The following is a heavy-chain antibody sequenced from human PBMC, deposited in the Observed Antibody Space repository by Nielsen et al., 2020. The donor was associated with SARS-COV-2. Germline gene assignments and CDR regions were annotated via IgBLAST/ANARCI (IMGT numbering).Heavy chain of an antibody. CDR2: INWNGGST. V-gene: IGHV3-20*04. J-gene: IGHJ6*02. CDR3: AKRRAVFMLTFGGEGAMDV. D-gene: IGHD3-16*01. Sequence: GESLKISCAASGFTFDDYGMSWVCQAPGKGLEWVSGINWNGGSTGYADSVKGRFTISRDSSKNTVYLQMNSLSVEDTAVYYCAKRRAVFMLTFGGEGAMDVWGQGTTVTVSS. CDR1: GFTFDDYG.